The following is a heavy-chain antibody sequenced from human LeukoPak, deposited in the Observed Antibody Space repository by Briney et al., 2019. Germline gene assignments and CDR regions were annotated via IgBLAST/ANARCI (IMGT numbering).Heavy chain of an antibody. V-gene: IGHV4-61*02. CDR2: IYTSGST. CDR3: ARGITMVRGRRAYYYYMDV. CDR1: GGSISSGSYY. J-gene: IGHJ6*03. D-gene: IGHD3-10*01. Sequence: PSETLSLTCTVSGGSISSGSYYWSWIRQPAGKGLEWIGRIYTSGSTNYNPSLKSRVTISVDTSKNQFSLKLSSVTAADTAVYYCARGITMVRGRRAYYYYMDVWGKGTTVTISS.